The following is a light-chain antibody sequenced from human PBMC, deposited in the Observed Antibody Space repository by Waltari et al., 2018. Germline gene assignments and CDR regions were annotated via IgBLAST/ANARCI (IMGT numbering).Light chain of an antibody. Sequence: DIQMTQSPSSVSASVGDRVTISCRASHDISSYLAWYQQKPGKAPKLLVYAASGLLSGVPSRFSGSGSGTDFTLTISSLQADDSATYYCQQGKTFPLTFGGGTKVEI. CDR3: QQGKTFPLT. CDR2: AAS. CDR1: HDISSY. V-gene: IGKV1-12*01. J-gene: IGKJ4*01.